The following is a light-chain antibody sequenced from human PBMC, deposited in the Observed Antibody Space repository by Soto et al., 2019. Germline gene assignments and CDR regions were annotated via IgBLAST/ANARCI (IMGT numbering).Light chain of an antibody. V-gene: IGLV2-14*03. CDR3: SSYTSTSTLDV. J-gene: IGLJ1*01. Sequence: QSVLTQPASVSGSPGQSITISCTGTSSDVGGYNYVSWFQQYPGDVPKLIISDVSNRPSGISSRFSGSKSGNTASLTISGLQAEDEADYYCSSYTSTSTLDVFGTGTKLTVL. CDR2: DVS. CDR1: SSDVGGYNY.